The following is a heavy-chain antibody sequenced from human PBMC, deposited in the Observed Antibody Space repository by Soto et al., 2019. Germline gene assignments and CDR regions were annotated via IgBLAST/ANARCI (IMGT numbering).Heavy chain of an antibody. Sequence: LGESLKISCKGSGYSFTSYWIGWVRQMPGKGLEWMGIIYPGDSDTRYSPSFQGQVTISADKSISTAYLQWSSLKASDTAMYYCARRGVTTVTTGYYYYGMDVWGQGTTVTVSS. CDR1: GYSFTSYW. CDR3: ARRGVTTVTTGYYYYGMDV. J-gene: IGHJ6*02. V-gene: IGHV5-51*01. D-gene: IGHD4-4*01. CDR2: IYPGDSDT.